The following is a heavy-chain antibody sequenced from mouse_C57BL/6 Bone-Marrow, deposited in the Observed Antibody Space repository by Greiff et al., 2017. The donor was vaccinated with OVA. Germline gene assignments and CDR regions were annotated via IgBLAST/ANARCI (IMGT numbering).Heavy chain of an antibody. CDR1: GFTFSDYY. V-gene: IGHV5-16*01. CDR3: ARDEGHYYGNGGFAY. D-gene: IGHD2-1*01. Sequence: EVKVVESEGGLVQPGSSMKLSCTASGFTFSDYYMAWVRQVPEKGLEWVANINYDGSSTYYLASLKSRFIISRDNAKNILYLQLSSLKSEDTATYDCARDEGHYYGNGGFAYWGQETLVTVSA. CDR2: INYDGSST. J-gene: IGHJ3*01.